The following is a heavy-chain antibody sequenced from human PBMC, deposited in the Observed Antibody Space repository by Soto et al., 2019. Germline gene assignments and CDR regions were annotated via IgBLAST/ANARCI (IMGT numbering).Heavy chain of an antibody. CDR2: MNPNSGNT. D-gene: IGHD3-10*01. Sequence: ASVKVSCKASGYTFTSYDINWVRQATGQGLEWMGWMNPNSGNTGYAQKFQGRVTMTRNTSISTAYMELSSLRSEDTAMYYCARGRTVRGVNYYYYYGMDVWGQGTTVTVSS. V-gene: IGHV1-8*01. CDR3: ARGRTVRGVNYYYYYGMDV. J-gene: IGHJ6*02. CDR1: GYTFTSYD.